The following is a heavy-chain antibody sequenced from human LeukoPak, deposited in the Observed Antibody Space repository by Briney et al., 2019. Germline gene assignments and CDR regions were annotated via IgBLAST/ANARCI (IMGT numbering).Heavy chain of an antibody. D-gene: IGHD5-18*01. CDR1: GGSISSYY. CDR2: IYYSGST. CDR3: ARSMDGYENFDY. J-gene: IGHJ4*02. V-gene: IGHV4-59*01. Sequence: PSETLSLTCTVSGGSISSYYWSWIRQPPGKGLEWIGYIYYSGSTNYNPSLKSRVTISVDTSKNQFSLKLSSVTAADAAVYYCARSMDGYENFDYWGQGTLVTVSS.